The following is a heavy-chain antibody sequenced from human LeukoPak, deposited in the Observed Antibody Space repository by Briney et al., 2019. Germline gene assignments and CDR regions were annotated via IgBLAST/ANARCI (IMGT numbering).Heavy chain of an antibody. Sequence: GVSLTLSCAASDFTLSTFTMDWVRQAPGKGLEWVSSVSSSSTTINYADSVQGRSTASRDNANNSMYIQINDLRREYTAVCFCARGAPRGGLDSWGKGTLVTVSS. CDR2: VSSSSTTI. CDR1: DFTLSTFT. V-gene: IGHV3-48*01. D-gene: IGHD1-14*01. J-gene: IGHJ4*02. CDR3: ARGAPRGGLDS.